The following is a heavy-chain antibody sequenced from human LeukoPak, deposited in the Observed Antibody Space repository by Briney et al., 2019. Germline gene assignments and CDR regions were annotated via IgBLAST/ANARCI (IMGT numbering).Heavy chain of an antibody. D-gene: IGHD3-16*01. J-gene: IGHJ4*02. CDR2: IKQDGSEK. CDR3: ARIGGLRRYFDY. Sequence: GGSLRLSCAASGFMFSTYWMSWVRQAPGKGLEWVANIKQDGSEKYYVDSVRGRFTISRDNAKNSLYLQMNSLRAEDTAVYYCARIGGLRRYFDYWGQGTLVTVSS. CDR1: GFMFSTYW. V-gene: IGHV3-7*01.